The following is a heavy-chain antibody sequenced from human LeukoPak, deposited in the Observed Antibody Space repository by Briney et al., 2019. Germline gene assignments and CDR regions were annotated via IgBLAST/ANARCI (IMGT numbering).Heavy chain of an antibody. CDR3: ARSRTYYDFWSGSRAFDY. V-gene: IGHV4-34*01. CDR2: INHSGST. D-gene: IGHD3-3*01. Sequence: SETLSLTCAVYGGSFSGYYWSWIRRPPGKGLEWIGEINHSGSTNYNPSLKSRVTISVDTSKNQFSLKLSSVTAADTAVYYCARSRTYYDFWSGSRAFDYWGQGTLVTVSS. J-gene: IGHJ4*02. CDR1: GGSFSGYY.